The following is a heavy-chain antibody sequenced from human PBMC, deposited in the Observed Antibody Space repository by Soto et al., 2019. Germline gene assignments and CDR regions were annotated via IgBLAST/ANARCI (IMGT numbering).Heavy chain of an antibody. CDR1: GGSISSYY. V-gene: IGHV4-59*01. CDR3: ARSQHDILTGYGYYYYYGMDV. Sequence: PSETLSLTCTVSGGSISSYYWSWIRQPPGKGLEWIGYIYSSGSTNYNPSLKSRVTISVDTSKNQFSLKLSSVTAADTAVYYCARSQHDILTGYGYYYYYGMDVWGQGTTVTVSS. J-gene: IGHJ6*02. D-gene: IGHD3-9*01. CDR2: IYSSGST.